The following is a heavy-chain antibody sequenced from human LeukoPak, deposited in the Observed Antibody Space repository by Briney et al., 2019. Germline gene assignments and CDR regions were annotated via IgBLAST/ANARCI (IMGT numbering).Heavy chain of an antibody. V-gene: IGHV4-39*01. J-gene: IGHJ4*02. CDR2: IYYSGST. Sequence: SETLSLTCTVSGGSISSSSYYWGWIRQPPGKGLEWIGSIYYSGSTYYNPSLKSRVTISVDTSKNQFSLKLSSVTAADTAVYCCARQLGYCSSTSCYADKADYWGQGTLVTVSS. D-gene: IGHD2-2*01. CDR3: ARQLGYCSSTSCYADKADY. CDR1: GGSISSSSYY.